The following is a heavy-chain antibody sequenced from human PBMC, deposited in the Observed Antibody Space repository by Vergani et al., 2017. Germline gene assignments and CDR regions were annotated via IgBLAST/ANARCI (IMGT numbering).Heavy chain of an antibody. CDR2: ISSSGSNI. CDR3: AFAVVYACYYYMDV. D-gene: IGHD2-8*02. V-gene: IGHV3-11*01. J-gene: IGHJ6*03. Sequence: QVQLVESGGGLGKPGGSLRLSCAASGFIFSDYYMSWIRQAPGKGLEWVSYISSSGSNIYYADSVKGRFTISRDNAKNSLYLQMNSLRAEDTAMYYCAFAVVYACYYYMDVWGKGTTVTVSS. CDR1: GFIFSDYY.